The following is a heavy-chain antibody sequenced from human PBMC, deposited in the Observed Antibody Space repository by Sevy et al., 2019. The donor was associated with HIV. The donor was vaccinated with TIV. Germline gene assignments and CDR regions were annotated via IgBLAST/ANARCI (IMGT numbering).Heavy chain of an antibody. CDR2: ISSSGSTI. CDR3: AGDGREDDYVCGSYRYQPLVLFDY. CDR1: GFTFSDYY. J-gene: IGHJ4*02. V-gene: IGHV3-11*04. D-gene: IGHD3-16*02. Sequence: GGSLRLSCAASGFTFSDYYMSWIRQAPGKGLEWVSYISSSGSTIYYADSVKGRFTISRDNAKNSLYRQMNSLRAEDTAVYYCAGDGREDDYVCGSYRYQPLVLFDYWGQGTLVTVSS.